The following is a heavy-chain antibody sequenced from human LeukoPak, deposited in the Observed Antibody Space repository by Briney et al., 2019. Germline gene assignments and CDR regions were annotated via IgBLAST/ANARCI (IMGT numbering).Heavy chain of an antibody. J-gene: IGHJ4*02. Sequence: PSETLSLTCTVSGGSISGTYWSWIRQPPGKGLEWIGNIYHSGSTNYNPPLRSRLTISVDTSKNQFSLKLSSVTAADTAVYYCARDMTTVTRGLDYWGQGTLVTVSS. CDR1: GGSISGTY. V-gene: IGHV4-59*01. D-gene: IGHD4-17*01. CDR3: ARDMTTVTRGLDY. CDR2: IYHSGST.